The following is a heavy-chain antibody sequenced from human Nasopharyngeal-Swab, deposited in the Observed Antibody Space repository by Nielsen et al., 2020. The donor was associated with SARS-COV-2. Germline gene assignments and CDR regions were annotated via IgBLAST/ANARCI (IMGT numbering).Heavy chain of an antibody. J-gene: IGHJ4*02. CDR2: ISSSSSTI. CDR3: ARLSGWYLSLAFDY. CDR1: GFTFSSYS. Sequence: GESLKIYCAASGFTFSSYSMKWVRQAPGKGLEWVSYISSSSSTIYYADSVKGRFTISRDNAKNSLYLQMNSLRDEDTAVYYCARLSGWYLSLAFDYWGQGTLVTVSS. D-gene: IGHD6-19*01. V-gene: IGHV3-48*02.